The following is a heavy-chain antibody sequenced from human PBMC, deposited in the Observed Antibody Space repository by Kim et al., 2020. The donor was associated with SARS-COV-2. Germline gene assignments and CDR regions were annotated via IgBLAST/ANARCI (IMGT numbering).Heavy chain of an antibody. J-gene: IGHJ6*02. V-gene: IGHV1-69*13. Sequence: SVKVSCKASGGTFSSYAISWVRQAPGQGLEWMGGIIPIFGTANYAQKFQGRVTITADESTSTAYMELSSLRSEDTAVYYCAREFPGGPLRYFDWLLHNYSYYYGMDVWGQGTTVTVSS. CDR1: GGTFSSYA. D-gene: IGHD3-9*01. CDR3: AREFPGGPLRYFDWLLHNYSYYYGMDV. CDR2: IIPIFGTA.